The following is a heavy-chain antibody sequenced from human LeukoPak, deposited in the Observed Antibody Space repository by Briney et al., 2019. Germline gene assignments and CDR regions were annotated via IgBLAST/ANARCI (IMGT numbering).Heavy chain of an antibody. D-gene: IGHD2-15*01. Sequence: VGSLRLSCAPSGFTFSSYAMSWVRQAPGRRLEWVSAISGSGGSTYSADAVQGRFTISRDNSKNTLYLQMNSLRAEDTDVYYCAKDVGYCSGGSCHAPPDYWGQGTLVTVSS. CDR1: GFTFSSYA. CDR2: ISGSGGST. V-gene: IGHV3-23*01. CDR3: AKDVGYCSGGSCHAPPDY. J-gene: IGHJ4*02.